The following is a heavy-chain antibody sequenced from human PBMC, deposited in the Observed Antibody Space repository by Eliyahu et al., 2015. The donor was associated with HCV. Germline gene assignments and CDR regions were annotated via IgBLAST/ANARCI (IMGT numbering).Heavy chain of an antibody. Sequence: HVQLVESGGGVVQPGGSLRLXCXGSGLSISTYGMHWVRQAPGKGLGWVAFIRYDEGQIYYVDSVKGRFTISRDNSKNALYLQMNSLRPDDTAVYYCAKDLGKRKDDAFDIWGQGTMVIVSS. J-gene: IGHJ3*02. CDR3: AKDLGKRKDDAFDI. D-gene: IGHD1-14*01. CDR2: IRYDEGQI. V-gene: IGHV3-30*02. CDR1: GLSISTYG.